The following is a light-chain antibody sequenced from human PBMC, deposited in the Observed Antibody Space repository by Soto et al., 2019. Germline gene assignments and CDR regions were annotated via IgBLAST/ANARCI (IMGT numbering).Light chain of an antibody. V-gene: IGLV1-47*02. Sequence: QSALSQPPSASGTPGQRVTISCSGSSSNIGRNYIYWYQQLPGTAPKLLIYGNTQRPSGVPDRFSGSKSGTSVSLAISGLRSEDEADYYCAAWDDSLRGYVFGTGTKSPS. CDR3: AAWDDSLRGYV. J-gene: IGLJ1*01. CDR1: SSNIGRNY. CDR2: GNT.